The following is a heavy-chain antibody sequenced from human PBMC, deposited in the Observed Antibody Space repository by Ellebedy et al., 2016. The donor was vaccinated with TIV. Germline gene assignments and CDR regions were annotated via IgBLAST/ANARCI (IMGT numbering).Heavy chain of an antibody. V-gene: IGHV5-51*01. J-gene: IGHJ5*02. CDR3: ARHGRRDSGSQEGDP. CDR1: GYSFTSYL. D-gene: IGHD1-26*01. Sequence: GESLKISXKGSGYSFTSYLIGWVRQTPGKVLEWMGIIYPGDSDTRYSPSFQGQVTISADKSISTAYLQWSSLKASDTAMYYCARHGRRDSGSQEGDPWGQGTLVTVSS. CDR2: IYPGDSDT.